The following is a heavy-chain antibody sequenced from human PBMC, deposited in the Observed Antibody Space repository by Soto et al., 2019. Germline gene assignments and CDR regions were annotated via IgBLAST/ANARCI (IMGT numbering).Heavy chain of an antibody. D-gene: IGHD4-17*01. CDR3: ANEIRPNDY. CDR1: GLPFSSHA. J-gene: IGHJ4*02. V-gene: IGHV3-23*01. Sequence: EVQLLESGGGLVQPGGSLRLSCADSGLPFSSHAMSWVRQAPGKGLEWVSSISISGGNTYYTDSVRGRFTISRDNSKNTLYLHMNSLTAEDTAIYYCANEIRPNDYWGQGTLVTVSS. CDR2: ISISGGNT.